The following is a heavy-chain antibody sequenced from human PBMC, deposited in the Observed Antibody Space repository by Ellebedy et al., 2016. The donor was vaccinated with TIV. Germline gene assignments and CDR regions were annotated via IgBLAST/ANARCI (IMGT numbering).Heavy chain of an antibody. J-gene: IGHJ3*01. CDR3: ATACWNDKDDAFDL. CDR2: FDPEDGET. D-gene: IGHD1-1*01. Sequence: AASVKVSCKASGYTFTSYDINWVRQAPGKGLEWMGSFDPEDGETIHAQKFQGRVTMTEDTSTDTAYMEVSSLRYEDTAVYYCATACWNDKDDAFDLWGQGTMVTVSS. CDR1: GYTFTSYD. V-gene: IGHV1-24*01.